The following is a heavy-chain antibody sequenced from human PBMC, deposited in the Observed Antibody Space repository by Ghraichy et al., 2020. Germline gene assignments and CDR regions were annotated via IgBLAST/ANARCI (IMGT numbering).Heavy chain of an antibody. CDR2: ISYDGSNK. CDR1: GFTFRSSA. CDR3: ARDNGGVVATITAFEY. Sequence: GESLNISCAASGFTFRSSAMHWVRQAPGKGLEWVALISYDGSNKYYADSVKGRFTSSRDNSKNTLYLQMNSLRAEDTAVYYCARDNGGVVATITAFEYWGQGTLVTVSS. J-gene: IGHJ4*02. D-gene: IGHD5-24*01. V-gene: IGHV3-30*04.